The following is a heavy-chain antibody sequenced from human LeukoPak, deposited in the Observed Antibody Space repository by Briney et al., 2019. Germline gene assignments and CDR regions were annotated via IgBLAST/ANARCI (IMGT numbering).Heavy chain of an antibody. D-gene: IGHD3-22*01. V-gene: IGHV1-69*13. CDR3: ARDQNYYDNSGYYPDYGMDV. J-gene: IGHJ6*02. CDR2: IIPIFGTA. Sequence: ASVKVSCKASGGTFSSYAISWVRQAPGQGLEWMGGIIPIFGTANYAQKFQGRVTITADESTSTAYMELSSLRSEDTAVYYCARDQNYYDNSGYYPDYGMDVWGQGTTVTVSS. CDR1: GGTFSSYA.